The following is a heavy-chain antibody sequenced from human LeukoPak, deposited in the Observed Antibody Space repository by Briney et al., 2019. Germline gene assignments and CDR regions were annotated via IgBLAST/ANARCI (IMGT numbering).Heavy chain of an antibody. Sequence: PGASVKVSCRASGYTFTSYAMNWVRQAPGQGLEWMGWINTNTGNPTYAQGFTGRFVFSLDTSVSTAYLQISSLKAEDTAVYYCAREGNIVVVTARNWFDPWGQGTLVTVSS. V-gene: IGHV7-4-1*02. CDR2: INTNTGNP. CDR1: GYTFTSYA. J-gene: IGHJ5*02. D-gene: IGHD2-21*02. CDR3: AREGNIVVVTARNWFDP.